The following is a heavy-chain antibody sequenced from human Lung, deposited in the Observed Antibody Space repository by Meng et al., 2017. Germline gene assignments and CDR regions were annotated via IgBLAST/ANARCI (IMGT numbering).Heavy chain of an antibody. CDR2: INHSGST. J-gene: IGHJ4*02. V-gene: IGHV4-34*01. CDR3: ARGPTTMAHDFDY. CDR1: GGPFSDYY. Sequence: GKLRRWGAGLLKPSGTLSIPGGVLGGPFSDYYWSWIRQPPGKGLEWIGEINHSGSTNYNPSLESRATISVDTSQNNLSLKLSSVTAADSAVYYCARGPTTMAHDFDYWGQGTLVTVSS. D-gene: IGHD4-11*01.